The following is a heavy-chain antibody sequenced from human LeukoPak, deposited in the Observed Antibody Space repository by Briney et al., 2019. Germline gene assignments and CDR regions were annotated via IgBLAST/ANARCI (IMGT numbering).Heavy chain of an antibody. V-gene: IGHV3-23*01. CDR3: ANPADNNWNYYYYGMDV. D-gene: IGHD1-20*01. Sequence: GGSLRLSCAASGFSFGSYAMSWVRQAAGKGLEWVSEICGSVSGSGDCTHYADSVKCRFTISRDNSKNTLYLQMNSLRAEDTAVYYCANPADNNWNYYYYGMDVWGQGTTVTVSS. J-gene: IGHJ6*02. CDR1: GFSFGSYA. CDR2: ICGSVSGSGDCT.